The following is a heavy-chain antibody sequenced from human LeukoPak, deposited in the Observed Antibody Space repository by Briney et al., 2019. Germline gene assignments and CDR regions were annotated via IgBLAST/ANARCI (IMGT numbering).Heavy chain of an antibody. V-gene: IGHV1-2*06. CDR1: GYTFTGYY. Sequence: ASVKVSCKASGYTFTGYYMHWVRQAPGQGLEWMGRINPNSGGTNYAQKFQGRVTMTRDTSISTAYMELSRLRSDDTAVYYCARAGGGVTFYYYYYMDLWGKGTTVTVSS. CDR3: ARAGGGVTFYYYYYMDL. CDR2: INPNSGGT. D-gene: IGHD1-26*01. J-gene: IGHJ6*03.